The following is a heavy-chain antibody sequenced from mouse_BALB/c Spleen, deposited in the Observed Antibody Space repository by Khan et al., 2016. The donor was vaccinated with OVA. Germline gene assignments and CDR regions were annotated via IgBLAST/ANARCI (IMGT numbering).Heavy chain of an antibody. D-gene: IGHD2-3*01. CDR3: AHPSYDPQFFEV. J-gene: IGHJ1*01. CDR1: GFNIKDTY. V-gene: IGHV14-3*02. Sequence: VQLKQSGAELVKPGASVRLSCTASGFNIKDTYIHWVKQRPEQGLEWIGRIAPANGNTKYDPKFQDKATITSDTSSNTSYLPLSSLTSEDTAVXYCAHPSYDPQFFEVWGAGTTVTVSS. CDR2: IAPANGNT.